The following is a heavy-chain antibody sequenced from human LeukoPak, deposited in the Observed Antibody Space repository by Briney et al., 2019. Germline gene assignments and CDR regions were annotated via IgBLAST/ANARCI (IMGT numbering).Heavy chain of an antibody. CDR1: GGTFSSYA. D-gene: IGHD1-26*01. CDR2: IIPIFGTA. CDR3: ASYAWELHGVFDY. V-gene: IGHV1-69*05. Sequence: SVKVSCKASGGTFSSYAISWVRQAPGQGLEWMGRIIPIFGTANYAQKFQGGVTITTAESTSTAYMELSSLRSEDTAVYYCASYAWELHGVFDYWGQGTLVTVSS. J-gene: IGHJ4*02.